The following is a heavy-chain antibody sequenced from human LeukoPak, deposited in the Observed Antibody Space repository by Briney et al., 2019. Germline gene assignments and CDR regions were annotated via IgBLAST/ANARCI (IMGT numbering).Heavy chain of an antibody. D-gene: IGHD3-9*01. J-gene: IGHJ1*01. Sequence: PGGSLRLSCAASGFTFSNAWMSWVRQAPGKGLEWVGRIKSKTDGGTTDYAAPVKGRFTISRDDSKNTLYLQMNSLKTEDTAVYYCTTGGVLRYLYFQYWGQGTLVTVSS. V-gene: IGHV3-15*01. CDR2: IKSKTDGGTT. CDR1: GFTFSNAW. CDR3: TTGGVLRYLYFQY.